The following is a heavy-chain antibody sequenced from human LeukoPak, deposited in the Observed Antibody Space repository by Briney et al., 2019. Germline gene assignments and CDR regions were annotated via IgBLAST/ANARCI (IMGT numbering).Heavy chain of an antibody. D-gene: IGHD4/OR15-4a*01. CDR2: INPNSGGT. CDR3: ARDRGRAHFDY. J-gene: IGHJ4*02. Sequence: ASVKVSCKASGYTFTGYYIHWVRQAPGQGREWMGWINPNSGGTNYAQKFQGRVTMTRDTSISTAYMELGRLRSDDTAVYYCARDRGRAHFDYWGQGTLVTVSS. CDR1: GYTFTGYY. V-gene: IGHV1-2*02.